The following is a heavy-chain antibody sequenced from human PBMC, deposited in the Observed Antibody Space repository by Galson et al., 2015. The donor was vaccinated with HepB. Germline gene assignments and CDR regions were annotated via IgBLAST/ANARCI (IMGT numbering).Heavy chain of an antibody. CDR2: IYPGDSDT. D-gene: IGHD5-12*01. Sequence: QSGAEVKKPGESLKISCKGSGYSFTSYWIGWVRQMPGKGLEWMGIIYPGDSDTRYSPSFQGQVTISADKSISTAYLQWSSLKASDTAMYYCARRVATMGFGYYYYYMDVWGKGTTVTVSS. CDR3: ARRVATMGFGYYYYYMDV. CDR1: GYSFTSYW. J-gene: IGHJ6*03. V-gene: IGHV5-51*03.